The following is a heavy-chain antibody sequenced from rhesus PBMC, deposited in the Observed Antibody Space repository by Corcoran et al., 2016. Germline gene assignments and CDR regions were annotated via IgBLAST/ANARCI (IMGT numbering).Heavy chain of an antibody. Sequence: QLQLQESGPGLVKPSETLSVTCAVSGGSISSSYWSWIRQAPGKGLEWIGYIYGSGSSTNYNPSFKSRVTLSVDTSKNQLSLKLSSVTTADTAMYYCARVGYCTGSGCYERYFEFWGQGALVTVSS. D-gene: IGHD2-21*01. CDR1: GGSISSSY. J-gene: IGHJ1*01. CDR3: ARVGYCTGSGCYERYFEF. V-gene: IGHV4-169*01. CDR2: IYGSGSST.